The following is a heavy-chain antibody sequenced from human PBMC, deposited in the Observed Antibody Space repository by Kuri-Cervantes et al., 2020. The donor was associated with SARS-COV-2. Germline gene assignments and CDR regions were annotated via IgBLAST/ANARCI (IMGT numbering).Heavy chain of an antibody. Sequence: SETLSLTCTVSGGSINNHYWSWIRQSPGKGLEYIGYISYNGDTYYNPSFKSRVTISVDTSKNQFSLKLSSVTAADTAVYYCARGLYLRSPVYGMDVWGQGTTVTFSS. CDR3: ARGLYLRSPVYGMDV. V-gene: IGHV4-59*11. J-gene: IGHJ6*02. CDR2: ISYNGDT. CDR1: GGSINNHY.